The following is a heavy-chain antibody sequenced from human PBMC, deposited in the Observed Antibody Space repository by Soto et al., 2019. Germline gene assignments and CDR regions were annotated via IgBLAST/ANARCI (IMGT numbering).Heavy chain of an antibody. CDR3: ARSRAPGASDAFDI. CDR1: GYTFTRHY. Sequence: EASVKVSCKASGYTFTRHYIYWVRQAPGEGLQWMGFINPSGGSPVYPQKFQGTVTMTSDTSTSTVYMELSSLRSEDTGVYYCARSRAPGASDAFDIWGQGTMVIVSS. CDR2: INPSGGSP. J-gene: IGHJ3*02. D-gene: IGHD2-8*02. V-gene: IGHV1-46*01.